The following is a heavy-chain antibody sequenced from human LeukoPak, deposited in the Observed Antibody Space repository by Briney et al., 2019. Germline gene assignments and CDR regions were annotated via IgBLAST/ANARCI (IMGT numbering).Heavy chain of an antibody. J-gene: IGHJ3*02. CDR2: ITSSSSYI. Sequence: GGSLRLSCAVSGFTFSSYWMSWGRQAPGKGLEWVSSITSSSSYIYYADSVKGRFTISRDNAKNSLYLQMNSLRAEDTAVYYCARDCLSSGEWALLFDIWGQGTMVTVSS. D-gene: IGHD1-26*01. V-gene: IGHV3-21*01. CDR1: GFTFSSYW. CDR3: ARDCLSSGEWALLFDI.